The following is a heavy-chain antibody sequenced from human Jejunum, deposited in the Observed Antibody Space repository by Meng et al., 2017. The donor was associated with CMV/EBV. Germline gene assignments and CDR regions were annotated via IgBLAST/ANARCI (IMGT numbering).Heavy chain of an antibody. CDR3: ASPLGILGIVDL. J-gene: IGHJ2*01. D-gene: IGHD7-27*01. CDR1: GGSISSSSYD. Sequence: QLPLREPGPGLVKPSETLSLTCTVSGGSISSSSYDWGWIRQPPGKGLEWIGSIYYSGSTYYNPSLKSRVTISVDTSKNQFSLKLSSVTAADTAVYYCASPLGILGIVDLWGRGTLVTVSS. CDR2: IYYSGST. V-gene: IGHV4-39*01.